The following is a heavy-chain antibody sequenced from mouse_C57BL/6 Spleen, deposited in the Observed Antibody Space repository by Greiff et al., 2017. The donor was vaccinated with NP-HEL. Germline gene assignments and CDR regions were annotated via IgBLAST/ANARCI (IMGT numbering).Heavy chain of an antibody. D-gene: IGHD1-1*01. V-gene: IGHV5-4*01. CDR1: GFTFSSYA. CDR2: ISDGGSYT. CDR3: ARDRGSSFDY. J-gene: IGHJ2*01. Sequence: EVNLVESGGGLVKPGGSLKLSCAASGFTFSSYAMSWVRQTPEKRLEWVATISDGGSYTYYPDNVKGRFTISRDNAKNNLYLQMSHLKSEDTAMYYCARDRGSSFDYWGQGTTLTVSS.